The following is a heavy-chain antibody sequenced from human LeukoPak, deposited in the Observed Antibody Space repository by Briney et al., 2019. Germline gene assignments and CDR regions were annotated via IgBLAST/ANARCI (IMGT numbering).Heavy chain of an antibody. CDR1: GGSFTGYY. CDR3: ARVHRIAARSRDYFDY. V-gene: IGHV4-34*01. D-gene: IGHD6-6*01. Sequence: SETLSLTCAVYGGSFTGYYWSWIRQPPGKGLEWIGEINHSGSTNYNPSLKSRVTISVDTSKNQFSLKLSSVTAADTAVYYCARVHRIAARSRDYFDYWGQGTLVTVSS. CDR2: INHSGST. J-gene: IGHJ4*02.